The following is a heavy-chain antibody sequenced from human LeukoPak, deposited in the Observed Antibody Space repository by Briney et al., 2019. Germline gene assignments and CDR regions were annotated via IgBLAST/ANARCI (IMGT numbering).Heavy chain of an antibody. V-gene: IGHV4-34*01. Sequence: PSETLSLTCAVYGGSFSGYCWSWIRQPPGKGLEWIGEINHSGSTNYNPSLKSRVTISVDTSKNQFSLKLSSVTAADTAVYYCARGSGRLQYYYYYYMDVWGKGTTVTVSS. CDR1: GGSFSGYC. CDR3: ARGSGRLQYYYYYYMDV. CDR2: INHSGST. J-gene: IGHJ6*03. D-gene: IGHD4-11*01.